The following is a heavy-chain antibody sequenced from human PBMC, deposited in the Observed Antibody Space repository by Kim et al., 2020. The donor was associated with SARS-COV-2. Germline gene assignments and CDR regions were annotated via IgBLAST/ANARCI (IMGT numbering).Heavy chain of an antibody. V-gene: IGHV3-53*01. D-gene: IGHD5-18*01. CDR2: IYSGGST. Sequence: GGSLRLSCAASGFTVSSNYMSWVRQAPGKGLEWVSVIYSGGSTYYADSVKGRFTISRDNSKNTLYLQMNSLRAEDTAVYYCARADPSGYSYGPDDAFDIWGQGTMVTVSS. CDR1: GFTVSSNY. CDR3: ARADPSGYSYGPDDAFDI. J-gene: IGHJ3*02.